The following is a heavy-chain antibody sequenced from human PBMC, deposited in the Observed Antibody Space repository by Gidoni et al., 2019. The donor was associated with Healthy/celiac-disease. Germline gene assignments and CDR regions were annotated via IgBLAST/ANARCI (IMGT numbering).Heavy chain of an antibody. CDR3: ARRGYGVNYYYYYMDV. J-gene: IGHJ6*03. CDR1: GGFFSGYY. D-gene: IGHD4-17*01. V-gene: IGHV4-34*01. CDR2: INHSGST. Sequence: QVQLQQWGAGLLKPSETLSLTCAVYGGFFSGYYWSWIRQPPGKGLEWIGEINHSGSTNYNPSLKSRVTISVDTSKNQFSLKLSSVTAADTAVYYCARRGYGVNYYYYYMDVWGKGTTVTVSS.